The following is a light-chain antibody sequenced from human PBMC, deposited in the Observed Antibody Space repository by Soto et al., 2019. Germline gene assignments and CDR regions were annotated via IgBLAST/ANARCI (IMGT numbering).Light chain of an antibody. CDR3: QQYNHWPWT. CDR2: GAS. J-gene: IGKJ1*01. CDR1: QSVSTF. V-gene: IGKV3-15*01. Sequence: EIMMTQSPATLSVSPGDRATLSCRASQSVSTFFAWYQHKPGQTPRLLIYGASTRAPGVPARFSGSGSGTEITLTISGLQSEDSAIYYCQQYNHWPWTFGQGTKVEIK.